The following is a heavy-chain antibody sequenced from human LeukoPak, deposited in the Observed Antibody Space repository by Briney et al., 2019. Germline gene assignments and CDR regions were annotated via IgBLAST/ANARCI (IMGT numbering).Heavy chain of an antibody. CDR2: IKTKRDGATT. CDR1: GFTFNNAW. J-gene: IGHJ4*02. CDR3: TTDPVDSSGYYYFDT. D-gene: IGHD3-22*01. V-gene: IGHV3-15*01. Sequence: GGSLRLSCAASGFTFNNAWMNWVRQAPGKGLEWLGRIKTKRDGATTDYAAPVRGRFTISRDDSKNTMYMQMNSLRSEDTAVYYCTTDPVDSSGYYYFDTWGQGTLVAASS.